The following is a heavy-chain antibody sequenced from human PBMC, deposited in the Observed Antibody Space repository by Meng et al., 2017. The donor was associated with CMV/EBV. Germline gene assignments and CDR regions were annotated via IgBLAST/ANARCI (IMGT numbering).Heavy chain of an antibody. V-gene: IGHV3-7*01. CDR1: GFTFSSYW. CDR2: IKQDGSAK. D-gene: IGHD3-22*01. CDR3: ARELYYYDSSGYPRDYYYYGMDV. Sequence: GGSLRLSCAASGFTFSSYWMSWVRQAPGKGLEWVANIKQDGSAKYYVDSVKGRFTISRDNAKNSLYLQMNSLRAEDTAVYYCARELYYYDSSGYPRDYYYYGMDVWGQGTTVTVSS. J-gene: IGHJ6*02.